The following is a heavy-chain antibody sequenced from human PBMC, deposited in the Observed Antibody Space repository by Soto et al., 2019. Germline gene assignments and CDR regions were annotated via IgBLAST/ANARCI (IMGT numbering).Heavy chain of an antibody. Sequence: QITLKESGPTLVKPTQTLTLTCTFSGFSLSTNGVGVGWIRQPPGKALEWLAVIYWDDAKKYSPSQKNRLTTXKXASKNQVVLTMTNMDPMDTGTYYCARKGPEDWPLDYWGQGTLVTVSS. CDR3: ARKGPEDWPLDY. CDR2: IYWDDAK. CDR1: GFSLSTNGVG. J-gene: IGHJ4*02. V-gene: IGHV2-5*02. D-gene: IGHD3-9*01.